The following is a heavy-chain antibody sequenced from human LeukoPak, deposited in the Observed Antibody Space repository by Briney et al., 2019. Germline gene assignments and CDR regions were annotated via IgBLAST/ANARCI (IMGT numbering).Heavy chain of an antibody. J-gene: IGHJ6*02. CDR3: ARDQQFYYYGMDV. CDR2: IYHSGST. V-gene: IGHV4-4*02. CDR1: GGSISSSNW. Sequence: SGTLSLTCAVSGGSISSSNWWSWVRQPPGKGLEWIGEIYHSGSTNYNPSLKSRVTISVDKSKNQFSLKLSSVTAADTAVYYCARDQQFYYYGMDVWGQGTTVTVSS. D-gene: IGHD6-13*01.